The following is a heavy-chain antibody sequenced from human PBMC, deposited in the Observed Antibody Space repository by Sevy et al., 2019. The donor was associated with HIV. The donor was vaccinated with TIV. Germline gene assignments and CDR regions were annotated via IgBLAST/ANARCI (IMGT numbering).Heavy chain of an antibody. D-gene: IGHD2-2*01. V-gene: IGHV3-21*01. CDR3: AREIYCSTTNCANDY. Sequence: GGSLRLSCAASGFTFNTYTVNWVRQAPGKGLEWVSSISSSNTYINYADSVKGRFTISRDNAKNSLYLQMNSLRAEDTAVYYCAREIYCSTTNCANDYWGQGTLVTVSS. J-gene: IGHJ4*02. CDR2: ISSSNTYI. CDR1: GFTFNTYT.